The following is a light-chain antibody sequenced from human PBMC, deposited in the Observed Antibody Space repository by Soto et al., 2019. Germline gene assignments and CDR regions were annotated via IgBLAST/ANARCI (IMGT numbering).Light chain of an antibody. CDR1: SSNIGAGYA. V-gene: IGLV1-40*01. J-gene: IGLJ2*01. CDR2: VNS. CDR3: QSYDTSLSACV. Sequence: QSVLTEPPSVSGAPGQRATISCTGSSSNIGAGYAVHWYQQVPGTAPKLLIFVNSNRPSGVSDRFSGSKSGTSASLAITGLQAEDEADYYCQSYDTSLSACVFGGGTKLTVL.